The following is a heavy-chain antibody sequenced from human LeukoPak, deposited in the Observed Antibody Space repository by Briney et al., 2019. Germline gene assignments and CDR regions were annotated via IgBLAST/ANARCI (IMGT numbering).Heavy chain of an antibody. Sequence: GGSLRLSCAASGFTFSSYGMSWVRQAPGKGLEWVSAISGSGGSTYYADSVKGRFTISRDNAKNSLYLQMNSLRAEDTAVYYCARDQVGATDYWGQGTLVTVSS. CDR2: ISGSGGST. D-gene: IGHD1-26*01. J-gene: IGHJ4*02. CDR1: GFTFSSYG. V-gene: IGHV3-23*01. CDR3: ARDQVGATDY.